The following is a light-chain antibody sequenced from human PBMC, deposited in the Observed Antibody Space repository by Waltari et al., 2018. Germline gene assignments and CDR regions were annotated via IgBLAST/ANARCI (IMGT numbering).Light chain of an antibody. CDR1: ELGNKY. V-gene: IGLV3-1*01. CDR2: QDT. CDR3: QTWDSNTGV. J-gene: IGLJ2*01. Sequence: SYDLIQPPSVSVSPGQTASIPCSVDELGNKYVYWYQQKSGQSPILVIYQDTNRPPGIPERFSGSNSGNTATLTIRGTQALDEADFYCQTWDSNTGVFGGGTKLTVL.